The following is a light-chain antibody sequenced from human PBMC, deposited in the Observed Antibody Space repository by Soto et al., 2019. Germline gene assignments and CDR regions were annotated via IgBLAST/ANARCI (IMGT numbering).Light chain of an antibody. J-gene: IGLJ1*01. Sequence: QSALTQPASVPGSPGQSITISCTGTSSDIGAFTFVSWYQQHPGKVPKLMIFDVNRRPSGVSDRFSGSKSGNTASLTISGLQAEDEGDYYCSSYTTSSTHVFGSGTKLTVL. CDR1: SSDIGAFTF. CDR2: DVN. CDR3: SSYTTSSTHV. V-gene: IGLV2-14*03.